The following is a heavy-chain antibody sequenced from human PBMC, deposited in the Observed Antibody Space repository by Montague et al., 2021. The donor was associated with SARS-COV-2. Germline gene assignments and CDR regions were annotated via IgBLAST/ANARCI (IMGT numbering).Heavy chain of an antibody. CDR3: ARGRQHFNMIVVVMTGGEYYFDY. J-gene: IGHJ4*02. Sequence: SETLSLTCAVYGGSITDYYWNWIRQPPGKGLEWIGEINHRGTSNYNPSLKSRVSISVDTSKNQFSLYLGSVTAADTAVYYCARGRQHFNMIVVVMTGGEYYFDYWAQGTLVTVSS. CDR1: GGSITDYY. V-gene: IGHV4-34*01. D-gene: IGHD3-22*01. CDR2: INHRGTS.